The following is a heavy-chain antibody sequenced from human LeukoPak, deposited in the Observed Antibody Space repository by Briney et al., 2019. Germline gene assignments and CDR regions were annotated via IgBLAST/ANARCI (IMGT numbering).Heavy chain of an antibody. D-gene: IGHD1-26*01. V-gene: IGHV1-8*03. CDR1: RYTYPSYD. J-gene: IGHJ3*02. CDR3: ATTWEPELPHDAFDI. Sequence: GASVKVSFKACRYTYPSYDINEVRQATGKVLEWMGRMHPNSGNTGYAQKFQGRFTITRNTSISTAYMELSSLRSDDTAVYYCATTWEPELPHDAFDIWGQGTMVTVSS. CDR2: MHPNSGNT.